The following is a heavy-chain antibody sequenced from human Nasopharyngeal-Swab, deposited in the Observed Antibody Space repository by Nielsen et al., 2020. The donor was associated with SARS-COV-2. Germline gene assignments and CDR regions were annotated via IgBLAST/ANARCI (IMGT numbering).Heavy chain of an antibody. D-gene: IGHD3-22*01. Sequence: WVRQAPGQGLEWKGRINPNSGGTNYAQKFQGRVTMTRDTSISTAYMELSRLRSDDTAVYYCARNDSSGYGYWGQGTLVTVSS. CDR2: INPNSGGT. V-gene: IGHV1-2*06. CDR3: ARNDSSGYGY. J-gene: IGHJ4*02.